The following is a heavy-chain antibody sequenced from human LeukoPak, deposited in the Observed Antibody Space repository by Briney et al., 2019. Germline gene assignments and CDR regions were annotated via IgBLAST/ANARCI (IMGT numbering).Heavy chain of an antibody. Sequence: ASVKVSCKASGYTFTSYDINWVRQATGQGLEWMGWMNPNSGNTGYAQKFQGRVTMTRNTSISTAYMELSSLRSEDTAVYYCARAGWLQLGNWFDPWGQGTLVTVSS. CDR1: GYTFTSYD. CDR3: ARAGWLQLGNWFDP. J-gene: IGHJ5*02. D-gene: IGHD5-24*01. V-gene: IGHV1-8*01. CDR2: MNPNSGNT.